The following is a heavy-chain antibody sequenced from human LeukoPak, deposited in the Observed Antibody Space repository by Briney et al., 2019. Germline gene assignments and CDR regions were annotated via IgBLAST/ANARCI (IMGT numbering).Heavy chain of an antibody. CDR2: INPTSGDT. D-gene: IGHD6-25*01. Sequence: ASVKVSCKASGYTSTSYYVHWVRQAPGQGLEWMGIINPTSGDTDYAQNFQGRVTMTRNMSTSTVYMELSSLRSEDTAVYYCARYGFSSVWQGGWHAFDIWGLGTMVTVYS. V-gene: IGHV1-46*01. CDR3: ARYGFSSVWQGGWHAFDI. J-gene: IGHJ3*02. CDR1: GYTSTSYY.